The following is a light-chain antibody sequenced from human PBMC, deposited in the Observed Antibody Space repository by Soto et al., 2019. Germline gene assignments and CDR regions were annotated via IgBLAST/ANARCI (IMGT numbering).Light chain of an antibody. J-gene: IGKJ4*02. CDR2: DAS. CDR3: QQRSNCPL. V-gene: IGKV3-11*01. CDR1: QSVSSY. Sequence: EIVLTQSPATLSLSPGERATLSCRASQSVSSYLAWYQQKPGQAPRLLIYDASNRATGIPARFSGSGSGTDFTLTISSLEHEDSAVYYWQQRSNCPLFGGGTKVEIK.